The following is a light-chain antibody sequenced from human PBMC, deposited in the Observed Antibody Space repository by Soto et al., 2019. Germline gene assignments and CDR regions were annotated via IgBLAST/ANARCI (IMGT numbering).Light chain of an antibody. J-gene: IGKJ1*01. CDR3: LQQHSYPWT. CDR1: QGINNY. Sequence: DIQMTQSPSAMSASVGDRVTITCRASQGINNYLAWFQQKPGKVPKRLIYTASSLQSGVASRFSGSGSGTQFPLTISRLQPGDFATYYCLQQHSYPWTFGQGTKVEIK. CDR2: TAS. V-gene: IGKV1-17*03.